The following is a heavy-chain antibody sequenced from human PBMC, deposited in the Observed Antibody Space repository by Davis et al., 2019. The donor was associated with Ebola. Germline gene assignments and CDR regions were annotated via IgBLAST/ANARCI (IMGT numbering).Heavy chain of an antibody. CDR3: ARRYCSGGSCYRDNWFDP. CDR1: GGTFSSYA. D-gene: IGHD2-15*01. J-gene: IGHJ5*02. V-gene: IGHV1-69*13. Sequence: SVKVSCKASGGTFSSYAISWVRQAPGQGLEWMGGIIPIFGTANYAQKFQGRVTITADESTSTAYMELSSLRSEDTAVYYCARRYCSGGSCYRDNWFDPWGQGTLVTVSS. CDR2: IIPIFGTA.